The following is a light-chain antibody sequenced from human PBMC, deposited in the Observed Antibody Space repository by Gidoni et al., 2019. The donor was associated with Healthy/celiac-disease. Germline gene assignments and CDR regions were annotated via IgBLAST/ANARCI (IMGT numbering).Light chain of an antibody. CDR1: QSVSSY. V-gene: IGKV3-11*01. Sequence: DIVLTQSPATLSLSPGERATLSCRASQSVSSYLAWYQQKPGQAPRLLIYDASNRATGIPARFSGSGSGTDFTLTISSLEPEDFAVYYCQQRSNFTFGGGTKVEIK. J-gene: IGKJ4*01. CDR2: DAS. CDR3: QQRSNFT.